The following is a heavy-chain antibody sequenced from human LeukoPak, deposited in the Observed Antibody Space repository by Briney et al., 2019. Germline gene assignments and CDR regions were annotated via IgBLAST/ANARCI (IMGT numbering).Heavy chain of an antibody. CDR1: GGSISSSSYY. V-gene: IGHV4-39*07. J-gene: IGHJ4*02. CDR3: ASAVRWLKS. Sequence: SETLSLTCTASGGSISSSSYYWGWIRQPPGKGLEWIGEINHSGSTNYNPSLKSRVTISVDTSKNQFSLKLSSVTAADTAVYYCASAVRWLKSWGQGTLVTVSS. D-gene: IGHD5-24*01. CDR2: INHSGST.